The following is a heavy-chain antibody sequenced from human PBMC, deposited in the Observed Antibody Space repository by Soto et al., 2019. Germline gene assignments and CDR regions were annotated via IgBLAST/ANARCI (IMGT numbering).Heavy chain of an antibody. J-gene: IGHJ6*02. CDR3: ARGGYYDSSGSRNYYYYGMNV. D-gene: IGHD3-22*01. CDR2: ISAYDGNT. CDR1: GYTFTRYG. Sequence: QVQLVQSGAEVKKPGASVKVSCKASGYTFTRYGINWVRQAPGQGLEWLGWISAYDGNTNYAQILQGRVSMTTDTSTNTAYMEVRSLRSDDTAVYYCARGGYYDSSGSRNYYYYGMNVWGQGTTVTVSS. V-gene: IGHV1-18*01.